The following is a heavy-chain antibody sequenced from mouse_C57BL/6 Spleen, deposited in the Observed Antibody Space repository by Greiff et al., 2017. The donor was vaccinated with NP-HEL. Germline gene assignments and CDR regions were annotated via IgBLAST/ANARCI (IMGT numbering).Heavy chain of an antibody. CDR3: ASSSYYGSSYALFDY. Sequence: DVMLVESGGGLVKPGGSLKLSCAASGFTFSSYAMSWVRQTPEKRLEWVATISDGGSYTYYPDNVKGRFTISRDNAKNNLYLQMSHLKSEDTAMYYCASSSYYGSSYALFDYWGQGTTLTVSS. CDR2: ISDGGSYT. J-gene: IGHJ2*01. V-gene: IGHV5-4*03. CDR1: GFTFSSYA. D-gene: IGHD1-1*01.